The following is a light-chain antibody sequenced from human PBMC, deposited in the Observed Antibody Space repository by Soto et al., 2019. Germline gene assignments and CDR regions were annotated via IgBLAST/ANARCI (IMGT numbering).Light chain of an antibody. CDR2: DND. CDR1: DSNIGNHY. V-gene: IGLV1-51*01. CDR3: ATWDRRLRGGV. Sequence: QSALTQPPSVSAAPGQTVTISCSGSDSNIGNHYVSCYQHFPGKVPKLLIFDNDKRPSGIPDRFSGSKSDTSATLGITGLQTGDEAEYYCATWDRRLRGGVFGGGTKLTVL. J-gene: IGLJ3*02.